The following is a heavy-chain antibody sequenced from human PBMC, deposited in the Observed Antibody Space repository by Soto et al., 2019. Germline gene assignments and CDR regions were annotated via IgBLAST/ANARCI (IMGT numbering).Heavy chain of an antibody. CDR1: GGTFSSYA. CDR2: IIPIFGTA. D-gene: IGHD3-22*01. V-gene: IGHV1-69*13. J-gene: IGHJ3*02. Sequence: SVKVSCKASGGTFSSYAISWVRQAPGQGLEWMGGIIPIFGTANYAQKFQGRVTITADESTSTAYMELSSLRSEDTAVYYCARARNTYYYDSSGYGAPIDIWGQGTMVTVSS. CDR3: ARARNTYYYDSSGYGAPIDI.